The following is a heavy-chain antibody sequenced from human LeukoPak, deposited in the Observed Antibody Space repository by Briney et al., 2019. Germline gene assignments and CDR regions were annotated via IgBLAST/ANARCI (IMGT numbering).Heavy chain of an antibody. D-gene: IGHD2-2*01. V-gene: IGHV3-21*01. Sequence: PGGSLRLSCAASGFTFSSYSMAWVRQAPGKGLEWVSSISSSSSYIYYADSVKGRFTISRDNAKNSLYLQMNGLGVEDTAVYYCARGVHIVVVPAASELDAFDIWGQGTMVTVSS. CDR1: GFTFSSYS. J-gene: IGHJ3*02. CDR3: ARGVHIVVVPAASELDAFDI. CDR2: ISSSSSYI.